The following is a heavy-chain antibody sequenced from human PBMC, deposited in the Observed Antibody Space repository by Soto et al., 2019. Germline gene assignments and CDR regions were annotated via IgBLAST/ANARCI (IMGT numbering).Heavy chain of an antibody. D-gene: IGHD5-12*01. V-gene: IGHV1-69*08. J-gene: IGHJ4*02. CDR1: GGTFSTST. Sequence: SVKVSCKASGGTFSTSTFTWVRQAPGQGLEWMGRIIPIFGTADYAQKFQGRVTITADKSTSTAYMELSSLRSDDTAVYYCARYSPIGSKFGAYDDFDFWAQGTLVPVPP. CDR2: IIPIFGTA. CDR3: ARYSPIGSKFGAYDDFDF.